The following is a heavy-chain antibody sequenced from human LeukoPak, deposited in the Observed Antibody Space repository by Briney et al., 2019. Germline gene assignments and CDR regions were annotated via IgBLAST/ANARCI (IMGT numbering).Heavy chain of an antibody. V-gene: IGHV1-2*04. Sequence: ASVKVSCKASGYTFTGYYMHWVRQAPGQGLEWMGWINPNSGGTNYAQKFQGWVTMTRDTSISTAYMELSRLRSDDTAVYYCARARRSGIVTTSVFDYWGQGTLVTVSS. CDR2: INPNSGGT. CDR1: GYTFTGYY. CDR3: ARARRSGIVTTSVFDY. D-gene: IGHD4-11*01. J-gene: IGHJ4*02.